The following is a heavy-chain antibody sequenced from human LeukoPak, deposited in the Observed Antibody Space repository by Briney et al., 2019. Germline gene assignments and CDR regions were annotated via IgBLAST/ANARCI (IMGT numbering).Heavy chain of an antibody. CDR2: IYYSGST. Sequence: SETLSLTCTVSGGSISSSSYYWGWIRQPPGKGLEWIGSIYYSGSTYYNPSLKSRVTISVDKSKNQFSLKLSSVTAADTAVYYCARDLGFCSGGSCYHPWGQGTLVTVSS. CDR1: GGSISSSSYY. J-gene: IGHJ4*02. D-gene: IGHD2-15*01. CDR3: ARDLGFCSGGSCYHP. V-gene: IGHV4-39*07.